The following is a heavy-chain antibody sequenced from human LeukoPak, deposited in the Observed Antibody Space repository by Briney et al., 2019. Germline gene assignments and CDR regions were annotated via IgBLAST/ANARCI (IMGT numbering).Heavy chain of an antibody. Sequence: GGSLRLSCAASGFTFSSYSMNWVRQAPGKGLEWVSSISSSSSYIYYADSVKGRFTISRDNAKNSLYLQMNSLRAEDTAVYYCARPYYDFWSGYYAGGSHYYYYMDVWGKGTTVAVSS. CDR2: ISSSSSYI. CDR3: ARPYYDFWSGYYAGGSHYYYYMDV. V-gene: IGHV3-21*01. J-gene: IGHJ6*03. D-gene: IGHD3-3*01. CDR1: GFTFSSYS.